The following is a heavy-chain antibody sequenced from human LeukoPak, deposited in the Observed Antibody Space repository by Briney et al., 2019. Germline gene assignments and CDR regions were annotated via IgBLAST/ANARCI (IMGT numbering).Heavy chain of an antibody. CDR3: AKDLLVPGQYYFDY. J-gene: IGHJ4*02. Sequence: PGGSLRLSCAASGFTFSSYAMSWVRQAPGKGLEWFSALSGSGGSTYYADSVKGRFTISRDNSKNTLYLQMNSLRAEDTAVYYCAKDLLVPGQYYFDYWGQGTLVTVSS. CDR1: GFTFSSYA. D-gene: IGHD2-15*01. CDR2: LSGSGGST. V-gene: IGHV3-23*01.